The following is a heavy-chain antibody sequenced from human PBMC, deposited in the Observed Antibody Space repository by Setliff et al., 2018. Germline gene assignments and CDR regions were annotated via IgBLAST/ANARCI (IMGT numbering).Heavy chain of an antibody. V-gene: IGHV1-18*01. CDR2: ISGYDDNT. J-gene: IGHJ5*02. CDR3: ARGSAKMVALPTANYFDP. CDR1: GYSFTNYG. Sequence: ASMKVSCKAFGYSFTNYGLNWVRQAPGQGLEWMGWISGYDDNTNYAQHLQGRVTMTTDTSTSTAYMELRSLTSADTAVYYCARGSAKMVALPTANYFDPWGQGTPVTVSS. D-gene: IGHD2-2*01.